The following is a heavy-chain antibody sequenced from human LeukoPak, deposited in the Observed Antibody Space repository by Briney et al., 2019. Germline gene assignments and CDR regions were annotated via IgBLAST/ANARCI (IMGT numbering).Heavy chain of an antibody. CDR1: GGSISSGDYY. V-gene: IGHV4-30-4*01. Sequence: SQTLSLTCTVSGGSISSGDYYWSWIRQPPGKGLEWIGYIYYSGSTYYNPSLKSRVTISVDTSKNQFPLKLSSVTAADTAVYYCAREHEGYFDYWGQGTLSPSPQ. J-gene: IGHJ4*02. CDR3: AREHEGYFDY. CDR2: IYYSGST.